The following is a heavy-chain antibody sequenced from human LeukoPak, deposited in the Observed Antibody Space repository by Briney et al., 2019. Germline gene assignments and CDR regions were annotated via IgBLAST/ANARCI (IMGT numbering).Heavy chain of an antibody. V-gene: IGHV3-7*03. CDR3: ARERGLDY. CDR1: GFSFSGYW. J-gene: IGHJ4*02. CDR2: IKQDGSET. Sequence: GGSLRLSRAASGFSFSGYWMTWVRQAPGKGLEWVANIKQDGSETSYVTSVRGRFTISRDNAKNSLYLQMNNLRVEDTAVYFCARERGLDYWGQGTLVTVSS.